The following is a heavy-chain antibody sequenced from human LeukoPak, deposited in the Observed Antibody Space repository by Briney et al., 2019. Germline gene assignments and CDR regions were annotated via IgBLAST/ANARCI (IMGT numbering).Heavy chain of an antibody. D-gene: IGHD1-26*01. CDR2: IYYTGIT. Sequence: PSETLSLTRTVSGGSIRSYYWSWVRQPPGKGLEWIGYIYYTGITNYNPSLKSRVTISVDTSKNEISLKLNSVTAADTAVYFCARDGGMVGTSLDMDVWGQGTTVTVSS. CDR1: GGSIRSYY. J-gene: IGHJ6*02. CDR3: ARDGGMVGTSLDMDV. V-gene: IGHV4-59*01.